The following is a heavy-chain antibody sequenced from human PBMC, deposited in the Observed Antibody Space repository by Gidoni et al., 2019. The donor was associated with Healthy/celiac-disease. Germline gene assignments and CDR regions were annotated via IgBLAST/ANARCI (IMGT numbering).Heavy chain of an antibody. CDR2: ISSSISTI. V-gene: IGHV3-21*01. CDR1: GSTFSSYR. D-gene: IGHD3-22*01. J-gene: IGHJ2*01. Sequence: EVQLVESGGGLVKTGGSLRLYCAASGSTFSSYRMNWVRQAPGKGLEWVSSISSSISTIYYAESVKGRFTISRDNAKNSLYLQMNSLRAEDTAVYYCARGRRIIMKTGWCFDLWGRGTLVTVSS. CDR3: ARGRRIIMKTGWCFDL.